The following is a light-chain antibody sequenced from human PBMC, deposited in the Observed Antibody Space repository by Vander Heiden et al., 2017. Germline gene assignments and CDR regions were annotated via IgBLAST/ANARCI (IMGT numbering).Light chain of an antibody. J-gene: IGLJ2*01. CDR3: NSFTSINTVV. Sequence: QSALTQPASVSGSPGQSIAISCTGTSSDVGGFNYVSWYQQHPDKAPKLILYDVSYRPSGVSNRFSGSKSGNTASPTISGLQAEDEADYYCNSFTSINTVVFGGGTKVTVL. CDR1: SSDVGGFNY. V-gene: IGLV2-14*03. CDR2: DVS.